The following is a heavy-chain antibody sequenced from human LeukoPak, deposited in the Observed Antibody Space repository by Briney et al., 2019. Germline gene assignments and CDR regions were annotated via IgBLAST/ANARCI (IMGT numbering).Heavy chain of an antibody. Sequence: SETLSLTCTVSGGSISSGGYYWSWIRQHPGKGLEWIGYIYYSGSTNYNPSLKSRVTISVDTSKNQFSLKLSSVTAADTAVYYCARHMLVTPWRDAFDIWGQGTMVTVSS. J-gene: IGHJ3*02. V-gene: IGHV4-61*08. CDR3: ARHMLVTPWRDAFDI. D-gene: IGHD4-23*01. CDR1: GGSISSGGYY. CDR2: IYYSGST.